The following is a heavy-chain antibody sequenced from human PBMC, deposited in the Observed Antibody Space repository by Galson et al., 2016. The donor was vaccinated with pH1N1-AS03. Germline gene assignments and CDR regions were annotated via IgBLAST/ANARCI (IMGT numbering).Heavy chain of an antibody. CDR2: VYWDETR. Sequence: PALVKPTQTLTLTCSVSGVSVTSSGVGVGWFRQPPGKALEWLALVYWDETRRYSPSLKNRLTITKDSSKNQVVLTVTSVDPMDIATYFCALPNSGGNAVEIWGPGTRVTVSS. J-gene: IGHJ3*02. CDR3: ALPNSGGNAVEI. D-gene: IGHD2/OR15-2a*01. V-gene: IGHV2-5*02. CDR1: GVSVTSSGVG.